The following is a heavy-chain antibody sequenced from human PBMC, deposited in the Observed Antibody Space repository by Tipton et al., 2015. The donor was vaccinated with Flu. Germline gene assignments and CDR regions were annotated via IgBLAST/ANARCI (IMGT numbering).Heavy chain of an antibody. CDR3: ARLSYYDVDLKNFYFED. CDR1: GGSVNGYF. CDR2: LYYSGRT. J-gene: IGHJ4*02. D-gene: IGHD3-10*02. V-gene: IGHV4-59*05. Sequence: TLSLTCTVSGGSVNGYFWSWIRQPPGKGLEWIGGLYYSGRTYYNPSLKSRVTISVDTSKNQFSLKLNSVTAADTAVHYCARLSYYDVDLKNFYFEDWGQGTLVTVSS.